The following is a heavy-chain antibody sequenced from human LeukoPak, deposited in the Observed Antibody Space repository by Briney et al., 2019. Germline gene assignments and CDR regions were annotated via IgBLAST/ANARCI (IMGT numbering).Heavy chain of an antibody. CDR2: IYYSGST. V-gene: IGHV4-59*08. D-gene: IGHD3-22*01. Sequence: SETLSLTCTVSGGSISSYYWSWIRQPPGKGLEWIGYIYYSGSTNYNPSLKSRVTISVDTSKNQLSLKLSSVTAADTAVYYCARHVLGYYDSSGYYYVSVFDYWGQGTLVTVSS. J-gene: IGHJ4*02. CDR3: ARHVLGYYDSSGYYYVSVFDY. CDR1: GGSISSYY.